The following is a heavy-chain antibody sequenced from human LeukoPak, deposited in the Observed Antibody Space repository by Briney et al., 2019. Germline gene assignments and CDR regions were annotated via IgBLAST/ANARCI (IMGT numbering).Heavy chain of an antibody. CDR1: GGSISSYY. D-gene: IGHD3-22*01. Sequence: SSETLSLTCTVSGGSISSYYWSWIRQPPGKGLEWIGYIYYSGSTNYNPSLKSRVTISVDTSKNQFSLKLSSLTAADTAVYYCARDGYYYDSSGYYLPSSSGWFDPWGQGTLVTVSS. J-gene: IGHJ5*02. CDR3: ARDGYYYDSSGYYLPSSSGWFDP. CDR2: IYYSGST. V-gene: IGHV4-59*01.